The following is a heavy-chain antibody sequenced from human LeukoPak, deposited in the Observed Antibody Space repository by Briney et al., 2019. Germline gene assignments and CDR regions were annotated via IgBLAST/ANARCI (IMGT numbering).Heavy chain of an antibody. D-gene: IGHD3-10*01. CDR1: GYSFSSNW. CDR3: ARLVLWFGEFPNWFDP. V-gene: IGHV5-51*01. J-gene: IGHJ5*02. CDR2: IYPGDSDT. Sequence: GESLKISCKGSGYSFSSNWIAWVRQMPGKGLEWMGIIYPGDSDTRYSPSFQGQVTISADKSISTAYLQWSSLKASDTAMYYCARLVLWFGEFPNWFDPWGQGTLVTVSS.